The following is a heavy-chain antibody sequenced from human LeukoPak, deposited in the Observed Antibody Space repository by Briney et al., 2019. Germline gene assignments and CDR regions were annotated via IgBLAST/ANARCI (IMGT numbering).Heavy chain of an antibody. V-gene: IGHV4-4*07. CDR1: GGSISTYY. Sequence: PSQTLSLTCSVSGGSISTYYWSWIRQPAGKGLEWIAQIHTSGGTNFNPSLKSRVSISMDTPNNQFSLMISSVTAADTAIYYCAGRGLSTGWTFDYWGRGTLVTVSS. J-gene: IGHJ4*01. CDR2: IHTSGGT. D-gene: IGHD6-19*01. CDR3: AGRGLSTGWTFDY.